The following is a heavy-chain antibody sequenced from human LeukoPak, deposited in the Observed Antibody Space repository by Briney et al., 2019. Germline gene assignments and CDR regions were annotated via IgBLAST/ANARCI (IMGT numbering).Heavy chain of an antibody. D-gene: IGHD6-6*01. CDR1: GFTFSSYW. J-gene: IGHJ4*02. CDR3: ARARGYFDY. CDR2: IKEDGSQK. V-gene: IGHV3-7*01. Sequence: GGSLRLSCAASGFTFSSYWMSWVRQAPGKGPEWVANIKEDGSQKYYVDSVEGRFTISRDNAKNSLYLQMNSLRAEDTAVYYCARARGYFDYWGQGTLVTVSS.